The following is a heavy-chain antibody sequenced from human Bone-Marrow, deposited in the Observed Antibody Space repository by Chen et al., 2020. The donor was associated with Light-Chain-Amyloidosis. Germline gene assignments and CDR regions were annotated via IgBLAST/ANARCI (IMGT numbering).Heavy chain of an antibody. CDR2: IYPDDSDA. CDR3: AGRRDGYNFDY. D-gene: IGHD5-12*01. CDR1: GYTFPNYW. Sequence: EVQLEQSGPEVKKPGESLKISCKGSGYTFPNYWIGWVRQMPGKGLEWMGVIYPDDSDASYSPSFGGQVTISADKSITTAYLQWRSLKASDTAMYYCAGRRDGYNFDYWGQGTLVTVSS. J-gene: IGHJ4*02. V-gene: IGHV5-51*01.